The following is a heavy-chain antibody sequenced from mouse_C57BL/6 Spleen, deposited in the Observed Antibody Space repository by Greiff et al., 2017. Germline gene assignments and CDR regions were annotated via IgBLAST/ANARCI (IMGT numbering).Heavy chain of an antibody. J-gene: IGHJ3*01. CDR2: IRNKANNHAT. CDR3: TRLFDYDAFAY. CDR1: GFTFSDAW. Sequence: EVMSVESGGGLVQPGGSMKLSCAASGFTFSDAWMDWVRQSPEKGLEWVAEIRNKANNHATYYAESVKGRFTISRDDSKSSVYLQMNSLRAEDTGIYYCTRLFDYDAFAYWGQGTLVTVSA. D-gene: IGHD2-4*01. V-gene: IGHV6-6*01.